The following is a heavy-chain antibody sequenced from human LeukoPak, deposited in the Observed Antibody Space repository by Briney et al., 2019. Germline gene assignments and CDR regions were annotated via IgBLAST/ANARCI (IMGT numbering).Heavy chain of an antibody. J-gene: IGHJ5*02. Sequence: PSETLSLTCTVSGGSISSSSYYWGWIRQPPGKGLEWIGSIYYSGSTYYNPSLKSRVTLSVDTSKNQISLKLNSITAADTAVYFCARRGRRTTMTNWSDPWGQGTLVTVSS. CDR1: GGSISSSSYY. CDR3: ARRGRRTTMTNWSDP. CDR2: IYYSGST. V-gene: IGHV4-39*07. D-gene: IGHD3-22*01.